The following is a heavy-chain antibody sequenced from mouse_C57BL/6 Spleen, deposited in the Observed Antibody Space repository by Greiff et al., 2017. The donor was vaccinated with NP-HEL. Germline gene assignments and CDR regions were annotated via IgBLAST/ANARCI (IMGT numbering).Heavy chain of an antibody. D-gene: IGHD3-2*02. CDR3: ARRDSSGLAWFAY. J-gene: IGHJ3*01. V-gene: IGHV1-4*01. Sequence: QVQLQQSGAELARPGASVKMSCKASGYTFPSYTMHWVKQRPGQGLEWIGYINPRSGYTKYNQKFKDKATLTADKSSSTAYMQLSSLTSEDSAVYYCARRDSSGLAWFAYWGQGTLVTVSA. CDR2: INPRSGYT. CDR1: GYTFPSYT.